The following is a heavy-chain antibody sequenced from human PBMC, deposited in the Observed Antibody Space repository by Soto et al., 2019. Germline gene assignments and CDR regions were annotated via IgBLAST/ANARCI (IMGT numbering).Heavy chain of an antibody. D-gene: IGHD2-2*01. Sequence: PGGSLRLSCAASGFTVSSNYMSWVRQAPGKGLEWVSVIYSGGSTYYADSVKGRFTISRDNSKNTLYLQMNSLRAEDTAVYYCAKGPASLIVVVPAAISQPFDYWGQGTLVTVS. CDR3: AKGPASLIVVVPAAISQPFDY. V-gene: IGHV3-53*01. CDR2: IYSGGST. CDR1: GFTVSSNY. J-gene: IGHJ4*02.